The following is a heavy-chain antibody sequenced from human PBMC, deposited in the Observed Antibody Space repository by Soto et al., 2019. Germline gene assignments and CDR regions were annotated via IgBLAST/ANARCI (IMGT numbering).Heavy chain of an antibody. D-gene: IGHD2-15*01. CDR3: ARGLRDGGNA. Sequence: ASVKVSCKASGYSFTSHYIHWVRQAPGQGLEWMGTIYPGGVNTAYAQKFQGRVTMTKDTSTRTVYMHLSSLRSEDTAVYYCARGLRDGGNAWGQGTLVTVSS. J-gene: IGHJ5*02. CDR1: GYSFTSHY. CDR2: IYPGGVNT. V-gene: IGHV1-46*03.